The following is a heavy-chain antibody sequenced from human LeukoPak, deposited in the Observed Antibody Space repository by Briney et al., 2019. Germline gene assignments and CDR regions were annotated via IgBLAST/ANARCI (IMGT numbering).Heavy chain of an antibody. CDR2: IYYSGGI. J-gene: IGHJ4*02. V-gene: IGHV4-28*05. Sequence: PSETLSLTCAVSGYSISSSNWWGWIRQPPGKGLEWIGYIYYSGGIYYNPSLKSRVTMSVDTSKNQFSLNLSSVTAVDTAVYYCARVKGGGDSNHFDYWGQGTLVTVSS. D-gene: IGHD3-10*01. CDR3: ARVKGGGDSNHFDY. CDR1: GYSISSSNW.